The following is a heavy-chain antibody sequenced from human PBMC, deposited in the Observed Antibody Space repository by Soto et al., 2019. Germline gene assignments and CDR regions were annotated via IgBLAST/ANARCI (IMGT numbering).Heavy chain of an antibody. V-gene: IGHV1-18*01. J-gene: IGHJ5*02. CDR3: ARGPQPYYYDSSGRQRDP. CDR2: ISAYNGNT. CDR1: GYTFTSYG. D-gene: IGHD3-22*01. Sequence: ASVKVSCKASGYTFTSYGISWVRQAPGQGLEWMGWISAYNGNTNYAQKLQGRVTMTTDTSTSTAYMELRSLRSDDTAVYYCARGPQPYYYDSSGRQRDPWGQGTLVTVSS.